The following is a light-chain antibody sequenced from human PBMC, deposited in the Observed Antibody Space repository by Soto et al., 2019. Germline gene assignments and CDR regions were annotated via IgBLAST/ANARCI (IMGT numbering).Light chain of an antibody. Sequence: ELVSTQAPGTLSLSPGERATLSCRASQSVSSSYLAWYQQKPGQAPRLLIYGASSRATGIPDRFSGSGSGTDFTLTISRLEPEDFAVYYCQQYRSSPPITFGQGTRLEIK. CDR1: QSVSSSY. CDR3: QQYRSSPPIT. CDR2: GAS. V-gene: IGKV3-20*01. J-gene: IGKJ5*01.